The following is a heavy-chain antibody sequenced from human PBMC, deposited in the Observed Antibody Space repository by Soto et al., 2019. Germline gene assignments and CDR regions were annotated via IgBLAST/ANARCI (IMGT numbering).Heavy chain of an antibody. CDR2: IGSGGNYI. CDR1: GFTFSAYS. Sequence: EVQLVESGGGLVKPGGSLRLSCAASGFTFSAYSMNWVRQAPGKGLEWVSSIGSGGNYIRYADSVRGRFTISRDNAKNSLYLQMSSLRAEDTAVYYCARDGRSNYGLDWGQGTRVTVSS. D-gene: IGHD3-10*01. CDR3: ARDGRSNYGLD. J-gene: IGHJ4*02. V-gene: IGHV3-21*06.